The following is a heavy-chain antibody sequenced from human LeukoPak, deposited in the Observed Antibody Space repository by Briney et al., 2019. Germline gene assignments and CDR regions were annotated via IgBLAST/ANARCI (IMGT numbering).Heavy chain of an antibody. V-gene: IGHV4-39*01. CDR2: IYYSGST. CDR1: GGSISSSSYY. J-gene: IGHJ3*02. Sequence: PSETLSLTCTVSGGSISSSSYYWGWIRQPPGKGLEWIGSIYYSGSTYYNPSLKSRVTISVDTSKNQFSLKLSSVTAADTAVYYCARGGGSHDAFDIWGQGTMVTVSS. CDR3: ARGGGSHDAFDI.